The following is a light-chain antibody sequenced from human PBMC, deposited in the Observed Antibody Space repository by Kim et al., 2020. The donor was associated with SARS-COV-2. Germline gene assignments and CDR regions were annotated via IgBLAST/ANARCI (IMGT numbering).Light chain of an antibody. V-gene: IGKV3-20*01. Sequence: EIVLTQSPGTLSLSPGDSATLSCRATQSIRNNYLAWYQHKPGQAPRLLMSSASVRASGIPDRFSGSGSGTDFTLTINSLESEDFAVYYCHQYGTSQYTFGQGTKLEIK. CDR3: HQYGTSQYT. CDR1: QSIRNNY. CDR2: SAS. J-gene: IGKJ2*01.